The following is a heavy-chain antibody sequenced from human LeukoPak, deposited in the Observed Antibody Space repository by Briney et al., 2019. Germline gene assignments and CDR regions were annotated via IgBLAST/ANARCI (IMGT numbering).Heavy chain of an antibody. V-gene: IGHV1-2*02. J-gene: IGHJ6*02. CDR3: ARISNWGSSAYGMDV. Sequence: ASVKVSCKASGYTFTGYYMHWVRQAPGQGLEWMGWINPNSGGTNYAQKFQGRVTMTRDTSISTAYMELRSLSSDDTAVYYCARISNWGSSAYGMDVWGQGTTVTVSS. CDR1: GYTFTGYY. D-gene: IGHD7-27*01. CDR2: INPNSGGT.